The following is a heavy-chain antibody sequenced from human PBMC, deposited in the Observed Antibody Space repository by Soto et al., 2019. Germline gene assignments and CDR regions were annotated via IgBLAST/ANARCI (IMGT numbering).Heavy chain of an antibody. V-gene: IGHV4-61*01. D-gene: IGHD3-22*01. J-gene: IGHJ4*02. CDR1: GGSVSSGSYY. Sequence: SETLSLTCTVSGGSVSSGSYYWSWIRQPPGKGLEWIGYIYYSGSTNYNPSLKSRVTISVDTSKNQFSLKLSSVTAADTAVYYCARVSVPLVVIDYWGQGTLVTVSS. CDR3: ARVSVPLVVIDY. CDR2: IYYSGST.